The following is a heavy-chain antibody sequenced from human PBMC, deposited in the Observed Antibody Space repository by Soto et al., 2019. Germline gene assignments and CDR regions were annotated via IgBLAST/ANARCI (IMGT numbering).Heavy chain of an antibody. CDR2: ISSSSSYI. Sequence: EVQLVESGGGLVKPGGSLRLSCAASGFTFSNYDVNWVRQAPGMGLEWVSCISSSSSYIYYADSVRGRFTISRDNAKNSLYLQMNRLRAEDTAVYYCSIRPVDLWGQGTMVTVSS. V-gene: IGHV3-21*01. CDR3: SIRPVDL. CDR1: GFTFSNYD. J-gene: IGHJ3*01.